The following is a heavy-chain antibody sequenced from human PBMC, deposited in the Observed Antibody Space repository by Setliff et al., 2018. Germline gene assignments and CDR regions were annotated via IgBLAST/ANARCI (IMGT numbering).Heavy chain of an antibody. V-gene: IGHV3-33*01. CDR3: ARTCSGSGCYAGLES. J-gene: IGHJ4*02. Sequence: SLRLSCAASGFSFSSTAMHWVRQAPGKGLEWVAGIWFDGGNKYHADSVKGRFTISRDNSKNTLYLQMNSLRPEDTAVYYCARTCSGSGCYAGLESWGQGTPVTVSS. D-gene: IGHD2-15*01. CDR2: IWFDGGNK. CDR1: GFSFSSTA.